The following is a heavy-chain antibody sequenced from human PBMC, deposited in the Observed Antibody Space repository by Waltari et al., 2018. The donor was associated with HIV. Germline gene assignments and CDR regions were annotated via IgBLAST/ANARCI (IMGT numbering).Heavy chain of an antibody. CDR3: AKDSNYDSSGPIDY. CDR1: GFTFSIYA. J-gene: IGHJ4*02. CDR2: LRGSGAST. V-gene: IGHV3-23*01. D-gene: IGHD3-22*01. Sequence: EVQLLESGGGLVQPGGSLRLSCAASGFTFSIYAMSWVRQAPGKGLGWVSALRGSGASTYYADSVKGRFTISRDNSKNTLYLQMNRLRADDTAVYYCAKDSNYDSSGPIDYWGQGTLVTVSS.